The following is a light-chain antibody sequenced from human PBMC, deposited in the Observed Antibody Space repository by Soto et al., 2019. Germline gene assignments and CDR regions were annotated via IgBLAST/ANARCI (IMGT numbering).Light chain of an antibody. V-gene: IGKV4-1*01. CDR1: QSVLYSSNTKNY. J-gene: IGKJ2*01. CDR3: QQYYSSPYT. Sequence: DIVMTQSPDSLAVSLGERATINCKSSQSVLYSSNTKNYLAWYLQKPGQPPELLIYWASTRESGVPDRFSGSGSGTDFTLTISSLQAEDVAVYYCQQYYSSPYTFGQGTKLEI. CDR2: WAS.